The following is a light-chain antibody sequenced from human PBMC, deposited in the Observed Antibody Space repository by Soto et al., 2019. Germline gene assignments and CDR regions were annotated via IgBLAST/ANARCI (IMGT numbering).Light chain of an antibody. Sequence: IRMTQSPSSLSASTGDRVTITCRASQGISSFLAWYQQKPGKAPKLLIYAASRLQSGVPSRFSGSGSGTDFTLTISSLQPEDFATYYCQQANSFPPDFGQGTKVDIK. CDR1: QGISSF. V-gene: IGKV1-8*01. CDR3: QQANSFPPD. J-gene: IGKJ1*01. CDR2: AAS.